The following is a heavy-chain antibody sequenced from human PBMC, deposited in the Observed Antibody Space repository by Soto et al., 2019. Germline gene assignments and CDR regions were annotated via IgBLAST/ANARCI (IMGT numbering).Heavy chain of an antibody. V-gene: IGHV1-18*01. CDR3: ARSGITMIVVVIAPYDY. D-gene: IGHD3-22*01. J-gene: IGHJ4*02. Sequence: ASVKVSCKASGYTFTSYGISWVRQAPGQGLEWMGWISAYNGNTNYAQRLQGRVTMTTDTSTSTAYMELRSLRSDDTAEYYCARSGITMIVVVIAPYDYWCQGTLVTVSS. CDR1: GYTFTSYG. CDR2: ISAYNGNT.